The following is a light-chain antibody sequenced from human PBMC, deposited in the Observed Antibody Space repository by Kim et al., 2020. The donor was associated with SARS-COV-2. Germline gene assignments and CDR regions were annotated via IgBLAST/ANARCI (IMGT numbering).Light chain of an antibody. CDR2: DVS. CDR3: SSYTTSSTYV. V-gene: IGLV2-14*01. CDR1: SSDVGGYNY. Sequence: QSALTQPASVSGSPGLSITISCTGTSSDVGGYNYVSWYQQHPGKAPKVMIYDVSKRPSGVSNRFSGSKSGNTASLTISGLQAEDEADYYCSSYTTSSTYVFGTGTKVTVL. J-gene: IGLJ1*01.